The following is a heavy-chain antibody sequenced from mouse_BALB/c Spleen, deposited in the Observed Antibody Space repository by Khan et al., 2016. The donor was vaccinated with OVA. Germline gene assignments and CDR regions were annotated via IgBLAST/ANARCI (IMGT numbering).Heavy chain of an antibody. CDR3: VRDGAYHRNDGWFAY. CDR2: INPSNGYT. CDR1: GYTFTSYT. Sequence: VELVESGAELARPGASVKMSCKASGYTFTSYTIHWIKERPGQGLEWIGYINPSNGYTNYNQKFKDKATLTTDKSSPTAYLQLSSLTSDDSAVYNCVRDGAYHRNDGWFAYWGQGTLVTVSA. V-gene: IGHV1-4*01. J-gene: IGHJ3*01. D-gene: IGHD2-14*01.